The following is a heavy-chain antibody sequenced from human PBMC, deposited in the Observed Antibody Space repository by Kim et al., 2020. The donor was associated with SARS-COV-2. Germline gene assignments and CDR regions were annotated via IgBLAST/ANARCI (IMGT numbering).Heavy chain of an antibody. Sequence: GGSLRLSCAASGFTFSSYGMSWVRQAPGKGLEWVSGISGSGGSTYYADSVKGRFTISRDNSKNTLYLQMNSLRSEDTAVYYCARGLSCSGGGCLPGYCYALDVWGQGTTVTVSP. CDR2: ISGSGGST. D-gene: IGHD2-15*01. J-gene: IGHJ6*01. CDR1: GFTFSSYG. V-gene: IGHV3-23*01. CDR3: ARGLSCSGGGCLPGYCYALDV.